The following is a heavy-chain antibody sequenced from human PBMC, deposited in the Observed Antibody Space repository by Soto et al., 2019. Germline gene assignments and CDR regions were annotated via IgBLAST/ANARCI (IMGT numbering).Heavy chain of an antibody. Sequence: EVQLLESGGGLVQPGGSLRLSCGVSGFTFNDFEMNWVRQAPGKGLEWLAYIDGSGTTKKYADSVRGRFTISRDNPNKTLLRHMSTLSAAYTTIYYCARGVGRFNYWGQGTLVSVSS. D-gene: IGHD3-10*01. V-gene: IGHV3-48*03. J-gene: IGHJ4*02. CDR1: GFTFNDFE. CDR3: ARGVGRFNY. CDR2: IDGSGTTK.